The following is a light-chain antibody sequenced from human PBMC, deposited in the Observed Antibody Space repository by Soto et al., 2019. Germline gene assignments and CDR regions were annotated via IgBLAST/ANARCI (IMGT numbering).Light chain of an antibody. CDR3: QQYYSTPLT. Sequence: DIVMTQSPDSLAVSLGERATINCKSHQTVLYSSNNKNYLSWYQQKPGQPPKLLIYWASTRASGVPDRFSGSGSGTDFTLTISSLQAEDVAVYYCQQYYSTPLTFGGGTKVEIK. CDR2: WAS. V-gene: IGKV4-1*01. J-gene: IGKJ4*02. CDR1: QTVLYSSNNKNY.